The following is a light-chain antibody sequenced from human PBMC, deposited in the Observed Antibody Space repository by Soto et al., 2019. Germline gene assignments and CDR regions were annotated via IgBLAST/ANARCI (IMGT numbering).Light chain of an antibody. J-gene: IGKJ1*01. CDR1: QSVSTY. CDR2: DAS. CDR3: QQYNRWPRT. V-gene: IGKV3-15*01. Sequence: EIELRHPPAPLPLTQGERATLSCRASQSVSTYLAWYQQRPGQAPRLLIYDASYRATDIPARFSGSGSGTEFTVTISSLQSEDSAVYYCQQYNRWPRTFGQGTKVDI.